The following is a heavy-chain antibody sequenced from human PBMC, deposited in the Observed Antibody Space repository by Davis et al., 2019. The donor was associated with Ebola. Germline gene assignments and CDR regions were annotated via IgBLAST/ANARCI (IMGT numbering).Heavy chain of an antibody. CDR2: IWYDGSNK. CDR1: GFTFSSYW. CDR3: TTTTVTNDY. D-gene: IGHD4-17*01. J-gene: IGHJ4*02. Sequence: GESLKISCAASGFTFSSYWMSWVRQAPGKGLEWVAVIWYDGSNKYYADSVKGRFTISRDNSKNTLYLQMNSLRAEDTAVYYCTTTTVTNDYWGQGTLVTVSS. V-gene: IGHV3-33*08.